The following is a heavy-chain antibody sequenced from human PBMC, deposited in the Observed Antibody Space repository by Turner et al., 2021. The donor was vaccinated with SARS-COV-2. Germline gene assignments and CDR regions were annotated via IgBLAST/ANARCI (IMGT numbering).Heavy chain of an antibody. CDR2: IRSKAYGGTT. J-gene: IGHJ6*02. CDR1: GLPFGAYA. CDR3: TRDGGFHGMDV. Sequence: EEQLVDSGGALFQPGRSLHLSGPPPGLPFGAYAMTWFRQAPGKGLGWVGFIRSKAYGGTTEYAASVKGRFTISRDDSKSIAYLQMDSLKTEDTAVYYCTRDGGFHGMDVWGQGTTVTVSS. V-gene: IGHV3-49*03.